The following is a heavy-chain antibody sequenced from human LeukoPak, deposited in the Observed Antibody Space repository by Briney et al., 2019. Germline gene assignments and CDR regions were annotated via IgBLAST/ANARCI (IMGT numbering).Heavy chain of an antibody. J-gene: IGHJ4*02. CDR3: ARIGLLWFGESPYYFDY. Sequence: SETLSLTCTVPGGSISSYYWSWIRQPPGKGLEWIGYIYYSGSTNYNPSLKSRVTISVDTSKNQFSLKLSSVTAADTAAYYCARIGLLWFGESPYYFDYWGQGTLVTVSS. CDR2: IYYSGST. CDR1: GGSISSYY. D-gene: IGHD3-10*01. V-gene: IGHV4-59*08.